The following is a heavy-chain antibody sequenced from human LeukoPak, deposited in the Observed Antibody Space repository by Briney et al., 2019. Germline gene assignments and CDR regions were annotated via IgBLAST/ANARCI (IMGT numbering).Heavy chain of an antibody. J-gene: IGHJ3*02. CDR2: MNPNSGNT. CDR3: AKDPNGDYLGAFDS. V-gene: IGHV1-8*01. D-gene: IGHD4-17*01. CDR1: GYTFTSYD. Sequence: ASVKVSCKASGYTFTSYDINWVRQATGQGLEWMGWMNPNSGNTGYAQKFQGRVTMTRNTSISTAYMELSSLRVEDTAIYYCAKDPNGDYLGAFDSWGQGTMVTVSS.